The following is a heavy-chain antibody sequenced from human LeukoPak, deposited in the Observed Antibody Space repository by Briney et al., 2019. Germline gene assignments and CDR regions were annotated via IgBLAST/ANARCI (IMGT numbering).Heavy chain of an antibody. Sequence: ASVKVSCKASGYTFTSYGISWVRQAPGQGLEWMGWISAYNGNTNYAQNLQGRVTITADKSTSTAYMELSSLRSEDTAVYYCARDSITIFGVVNDWGQGTLVTVSS. CDR1: GYTFTSYG. J-gene: IGHJ4*02. V-gene: IGHV1-18*01. CDR2: ISAYNGNT. D-gene: IGHD3-3*01. CDR3: ARDSITIFGVVND.